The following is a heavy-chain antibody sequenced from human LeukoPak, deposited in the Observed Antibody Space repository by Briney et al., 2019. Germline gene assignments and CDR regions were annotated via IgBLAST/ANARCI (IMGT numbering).Heavy chain of an antibody. CDR1: GGSISSYY. D-gene: IGHD3-3*01. J-gene: IGHJ6*04. Sequence: KPSETLSLTCTVSGGSISSYYWSWIRQPPGKGLEWIGYIYYSGSTNYNPSLKSRVTISVDTSKNQFSLKLSSVTAADTAVYYCVRGEYVLRLLDVWGKGTTVTVSS. CDR3: VRGEYVLRLLDV. V-gene: IGHV4-59*01. CDR2: IYYSGST.